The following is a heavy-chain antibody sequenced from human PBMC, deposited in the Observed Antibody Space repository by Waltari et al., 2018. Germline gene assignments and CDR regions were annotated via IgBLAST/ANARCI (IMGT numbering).Heavy chain of an antibody. V-gene: IGHV1-69-2*01. Sequence: VLLLQSGAAVKKPGTTVKISCKVSAFTITNYYLPWVQEAPGKGLHWLGLVDPEDGEAIYSENFQGRVTMTADTSTDTVYMQLSSLTSDDTAIYYCATGLEDSDSASRPFDVWGQGTMVTVSS. D-gene: IGHD1-26*01. J-gene: IGHJ3*01. CDR2: VDPEDGEA. CDR1: AFTITNYY. CDR3: ATGLEDSDSASRPFDV.